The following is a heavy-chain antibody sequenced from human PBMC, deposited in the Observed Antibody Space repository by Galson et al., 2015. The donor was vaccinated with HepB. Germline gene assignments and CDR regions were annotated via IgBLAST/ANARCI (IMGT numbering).Heavy chain of an antibody. Sequence: SLRLSCAASGFTFGDYAMSWVRQAPGKGLEWVGFIRSKAYGGTTEYAASVKGRFTISRDDSKSIAYLQMNSLKTEDTAVYYCTRDMYYYDSSGYPHAFEIWGQGTMVTVSS. D-gene: IGHD3-22*01. CDR3: TRDMYYYDSSGYPHAFEI. CDR1: GFTFGDYA. J-gene: IGHJ3*02. CDR2: IRSKAYGGTT. V-gene: IGHV3-49*04.